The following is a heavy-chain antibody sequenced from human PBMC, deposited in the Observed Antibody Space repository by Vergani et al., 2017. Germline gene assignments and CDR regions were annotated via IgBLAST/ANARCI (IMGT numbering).Heavy chain of an antibody. CDR2: INPNSGGT. J-gene: IGHJ4*02. CDR3: ALLGFYGGNSISFFDY. Sequence: QVQLVQSGAEVKKPGASVKVSCKASGYTFTGYYMHWVRQAPGQGLEWMGWINPNSGGTNYAQKFQGRVTMTRDTSISTAYMELSRLRSDDTAVYYCALLGFYGGNSISFFDYWGQGTLVTVSS. V-gene: IGHV1-2*02. D-gene: IGHD4-23*01. CDR1: GYTFTGYY.